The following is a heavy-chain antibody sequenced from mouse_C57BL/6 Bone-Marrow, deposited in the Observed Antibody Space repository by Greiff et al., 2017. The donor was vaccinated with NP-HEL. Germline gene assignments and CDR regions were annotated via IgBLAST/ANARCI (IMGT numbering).Heavy chain of an antibody. J-gene: IGHJ3*01. V-gene: IGHV5-6*01. Sequence: EVQRVESGGDLVKPGGSLKLSCAASGFTFSSYGMSWVRQTPVKRLEWVATISSGGSYTYYPDSVKGRFTISRDNAKNTLYLQMSSLKSEDTAMYYCARGYRKAWFAYWGQGTLVTVSA. CDR1: GFTFSSYG. CDR2: ISSGGSYT. CDR3: ARGYRKAWFAY. D-gene: IGHD2-14*01.